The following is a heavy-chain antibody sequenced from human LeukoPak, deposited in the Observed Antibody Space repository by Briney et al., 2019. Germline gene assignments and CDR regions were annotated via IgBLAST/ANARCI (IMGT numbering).Heavy chain of an antibody. CDR2: INSDGTNT. CDR1: GFTFGDYA. D-gene: IGHD2-21*01. V-gene: IGHV3-74*01. CDR3: AVHIPRDY. Sequence: LSGGSLRLSCTASGFTFGDYAMSWVRQAPGKGLVWVSRINSDGTNTGYADSVKGRFTISRDNAKNTLYLQMNSLRAEDTAVYYCAVHIPRDYWGQGTLVTVSS. J-gene: IGHJ4*02.